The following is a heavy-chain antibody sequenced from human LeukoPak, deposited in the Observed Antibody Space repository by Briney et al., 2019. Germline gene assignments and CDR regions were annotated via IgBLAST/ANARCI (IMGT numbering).Heavy chain of an antibody. CDR1: GDSTSSYF. J-gene: IGHJ5*02. CDR2: FHDSGSA. Sequence: PSETLSLTCTVSGDSTSSYFWSWIRQPPGKGLEWIGYFHDSGSANYNPSLKSRITMSVDTSKNQFSLKLRSVTAADTAVYYCARDSHSVDTATPRGFDPWGQGTLVTVSS. D-gene: IGHD2-15*01. CDR3: ARDSHSVDTATPRGFDP. V-gene: IGHV4-59*01.